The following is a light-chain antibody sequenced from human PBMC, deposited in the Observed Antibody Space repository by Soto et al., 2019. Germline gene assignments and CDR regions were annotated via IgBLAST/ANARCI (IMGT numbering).Light chain of an antibody. J-gene: IGKJ4*01. Sequence: EMVLTQSPGTLSLSPGESATLSCRASQSISSSYVAWYQQKPGQAPRLLFYAASSRATGIPDRFSGSGSGTAFPLTISRLAPQDFAVYYCQQYGRSPPLTFGGWNKVEIK. V-gene: IGKV3-20*01. CDR2: AAS. CDR3: QQYGRSPPLT. CDR1: QSISSSY.